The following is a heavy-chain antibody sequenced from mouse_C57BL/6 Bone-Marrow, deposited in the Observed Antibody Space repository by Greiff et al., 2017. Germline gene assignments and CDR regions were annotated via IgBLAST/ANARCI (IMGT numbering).Heavy chain of an antibody. CDR1: GYTFTSYW. V-gene: IGHV1-7*01. Sequence: VTLSCKASGYTFTSYWMHWVKQRPGQGLEWIGYINPSSGYTKYNQKFKDKATLTADKSSSTAYMQLSSLTYEDSAVYYCARQDHGKGYAMDYWGQGTSVTVSS. CDR2: INPSSGYT. CDR3: ARQDHGKGYAMDY. D-gene: IGHD2-1*01. J-gene: IGHJ4*01.